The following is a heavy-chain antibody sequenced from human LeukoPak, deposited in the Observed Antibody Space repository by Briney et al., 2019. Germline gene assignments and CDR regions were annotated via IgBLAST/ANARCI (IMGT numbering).Heavy chain of an antibody. CDR3: AKDLSGYSYGSLY. CDR1: GFTFSSYA. Sequence: PGGSLRLSCAASGFTFSSYAMSWARQAPGKGLEWVSTISGSGGSTYYADSVKGRFTNSRDNSKNTLYLQMNSLRAEDTAVYYCAKDLSGYSYGSLYWGQGTLVTVSS. CDR2: ISGSGGST. J-gene: IGHJ4*02. D-gene: IGHD5-18*01. V-gene: IGHV3-23*01.